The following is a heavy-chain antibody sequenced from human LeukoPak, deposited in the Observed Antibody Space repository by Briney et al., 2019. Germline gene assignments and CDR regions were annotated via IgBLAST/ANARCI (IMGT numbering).Heavy chain of an antibody. CDR2: ITPNSGGT. V-gene: IGHV1-2*02. Sequence: ASVKVSCKASGYTFTHYHIYWGRQALGQRLEWMGWITPNSGGTNYAQKLQGRVTMTRDTSISTAYMELSRLRSDDTAVYYCARSVGPALNDYWGQGTLVTVSS. CDR1: GYTFTHYH. CDR3: ARSVGPALNDY. J-gene: IGHJ4*02. D-gene: IGHD2-2*01.